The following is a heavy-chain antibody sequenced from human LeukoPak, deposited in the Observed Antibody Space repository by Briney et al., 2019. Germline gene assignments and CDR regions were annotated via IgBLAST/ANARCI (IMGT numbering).Heavy chain of an antibody. D-gene: IGHD2-21*02. CDR2: IHYSGST. Sequence: SSETLSLTCAVSGTSISPYYWSWIRQPPGKGLEWFGYIHYSGSTNYNPSLKSRVTISVDTSENQFSLILRSVTTADTAVYYCAREVGDSDSDNWFDPWGQGTLVTVSS. CDR1: GTSISPYY. V-gene: IGHV4-59*01. CDR3: AREVGDSDSDNWFDP. J-gene: IGHJ5*02.